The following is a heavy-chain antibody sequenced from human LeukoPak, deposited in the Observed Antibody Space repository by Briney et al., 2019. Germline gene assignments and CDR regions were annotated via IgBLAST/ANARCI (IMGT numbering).Heavy chain of an antibody. CDR2: ISYDGSNK. D-gene: IGHD3-22*01. J-gene: IGHJ3*01. CDR3: ASGVSSGLRDSSGHPPH. CDR1: GFTFSSYA. Sequence: GGSLRLSCAASGFTFSSYAMHWVRQAPGKGLEWVAVISYDGSNKYYADSVKGRFTISRDNSKNTLYLQMNSLRAEDTAVYYCASGVSSGLRDSSGHPPHWGQGTMVTVSS. V-gene: IGHV3-30-3*01.